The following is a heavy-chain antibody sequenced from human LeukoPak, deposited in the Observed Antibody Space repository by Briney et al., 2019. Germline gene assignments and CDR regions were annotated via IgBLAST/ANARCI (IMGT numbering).Heavy chain of an antibody. CDR3: ARXSGLGMNEYYQH. Sequence: GGSLRLSCEASGLTFSNSWMHWVRQAPGKGVVWVSRINNEGTTISYADSVKGRFTISRDNAKNTLYLQMNSLRAEDTAVYYCARXSGLGMNEYYQHWGQGTLVTVAS. J-gene: IGHJ1*01. CDR2: INNEGTTI. V-gene: IGHV3-74*01. CDR1: GLTFSNSW. D-gene: IGHD3-10*01.